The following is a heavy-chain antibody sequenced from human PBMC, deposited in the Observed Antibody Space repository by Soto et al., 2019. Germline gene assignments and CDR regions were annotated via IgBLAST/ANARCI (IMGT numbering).Heavy chain of an antibody. V-gene: IGHV1-8*01. Sequence: ASVKVSCKASGYTFTSYDINWVRQATGQGLEWMGWMNPNSGNTGYAQKFQGRVTMTRNTSISTAYMEQSSLRSEDTAVYYCARRYCSSTSCYNWFDPWGQGTLVTVSS. D-gene: IGHD2-2*01. CDR2: MNPNSGNT. CDR1: GYTFTSYD. J-gene: IGHJ5*02. CDR3: ARRYCSSTSCYNWFDP.